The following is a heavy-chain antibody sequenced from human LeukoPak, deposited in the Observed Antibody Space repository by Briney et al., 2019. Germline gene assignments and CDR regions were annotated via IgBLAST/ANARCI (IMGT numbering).Heavy chain of an antibody. V-gene: IGHV4-4*07. CDR1: ARSISSYY. Sequence: SETLSLTCTVSARSISSYYGSWIRQPAGKGLEWIGRIYTSGSTNYNPSLKSRVTMSVDTSKNQFSLKLSSVTAADTAVYYCARDQWLVLSAYYYYNMDVWGKGTTVTVSS. J-gene: IGHJ6*03. D-gene: IGHD6-19*01. CDR2: IYTSGST. CDR3: ARDQWLVLSAYYYYNMDV.